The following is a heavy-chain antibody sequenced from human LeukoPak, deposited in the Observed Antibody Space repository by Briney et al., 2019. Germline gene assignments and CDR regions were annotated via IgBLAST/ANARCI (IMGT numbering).Heavy chain of an antibody. CDR2: IIDSGNKI. V-gene: IGHV3-11*04. J-gene: IGHJ4*02. Sequence: LSLTCSVSGSYINNYYWGWIRPAPGRGLEWVSYIIDSGNKIYYTDSVKGRFTISRDNAKNSLYLQMNSLRAEDTAVYYCARAWGAGYSSGWTFDYWGQGTLVTVSS. CDR1: GSYINNYY. D-gene: IGHD6-19*01. CDR3: ARAWGAGYSSGWTFDY.